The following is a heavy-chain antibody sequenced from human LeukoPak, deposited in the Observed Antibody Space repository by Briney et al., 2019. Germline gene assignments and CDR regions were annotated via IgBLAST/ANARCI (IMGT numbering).Heavy chain of an antibody. D-gene: IGHD2-2*02. CDR1: GGSISSGSYY. Sequence: SETLSLTCTVSGGSISSGSYYWSWIRQPAGKGLEWIGLIYTSGSTNYNPSLKSRVTISVDTSKNQFSLKLSSVTAADTAVYYCARENIVVVPAAIRTTYNWFDPWGQGTLVTVSS. V-gene: IGHV4-61*02. J-gene: IGHJ5*02. CDR2: IYTSGST. CDR3: ARENIVVVPAAIRTTYNWFDP.